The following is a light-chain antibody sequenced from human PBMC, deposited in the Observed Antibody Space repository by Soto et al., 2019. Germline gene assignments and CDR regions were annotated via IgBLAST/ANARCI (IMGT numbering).Light chain of an antibody. Sequence: DIQMTQSPSTLSASVGDRVTITCRASQSISSWLTWYQQKPGKAPKLLIYGASSLDSGVPSRFSGSGSGTEFTLTISGLQPDDFATYYCQQYDGYSGRTFGGGTKVEIK. V-gene: IGKV1-5*03. CDR3: QQYDGYSGRT. CDR2: GAS. J-gene: IGKJ4*01. CDR1: QSISSW.